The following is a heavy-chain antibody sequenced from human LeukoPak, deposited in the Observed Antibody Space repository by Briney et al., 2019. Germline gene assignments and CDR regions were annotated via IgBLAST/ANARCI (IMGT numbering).Heavy chain of an antibody. D-gene: IGHD3-22*01. V-gene: IGHV3-30*03. Sequence: GGSLRLSCAASGFTFSSYGMHWVRQAPGKGLEWVAVISYDGSNKYYADSVKGRFTISRDNSKNTLYLQMNSLRAEDTAVYYCASHLSGYYLPDYWGQGTLVTVSS. J-gene: IGHJ4*02. CDR1: GFTFSSYG. CDR3: ASHLSGYYLPDY. CDR2: ISYDGSNK.